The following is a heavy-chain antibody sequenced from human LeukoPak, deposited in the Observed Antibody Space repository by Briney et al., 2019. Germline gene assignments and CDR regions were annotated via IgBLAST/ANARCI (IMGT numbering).Heavy chain of an antibody. V-gene: IGHV5-51*01. CDR1: GYSFTSYW. Sequence: GESLKISCKGSGYSFTSYWIGWVRQMPGKGLEWMGIIHPGDSETRYSPSFQGQVTISADKSISTAYLQWSSLKASDSAMYYCARQITDYHGYFDYWGQGTLVTVSS. D-gene: IGHD1-20*01. CDR2: IHPGDSET. J-gene: IGHJ4*02. CDR3: ARQITDYHGYFDY.